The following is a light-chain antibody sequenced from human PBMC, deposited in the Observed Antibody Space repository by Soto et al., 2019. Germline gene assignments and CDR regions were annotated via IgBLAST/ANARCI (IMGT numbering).Light chain of an antibody. CDR2: KAS. V-gene: IGKV1-5*03. CDR3: QEYNNNWA. J-gene: IGKJ1*01. CDR1: QSISTW. Sequence: DIQMTQSPSTLSASVGDSVSITCRASQSISTWLAWYQQKPGKAPKLLIYKASSLESGVPSRFSGRASGTEFTLTITSLQPDDFGTYYCQEYNNNWAFGQGAKVDI.